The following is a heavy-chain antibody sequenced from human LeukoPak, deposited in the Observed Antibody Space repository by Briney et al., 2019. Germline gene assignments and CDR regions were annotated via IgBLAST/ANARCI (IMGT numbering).Heavy chain of an antibody. Sequence: PGGSLRLSCAASAFTFSSYSMNWVRQAPGKGLEWVSYISSSSSTIYYADSVKGRFTISRDNAKNSLYLQMNSLRAEDTAVYYCARGWEYSSSSGFDYWGQGTLVTVSS. D-gene: IGHD6-6*01. CDR3: ARGWEYSSSSGFDY. CDR1: AFTFSSYS. V-gene: IGHV3-48*01. J-gene: IGHJ4*02. CDR2: ISSSSSTI.